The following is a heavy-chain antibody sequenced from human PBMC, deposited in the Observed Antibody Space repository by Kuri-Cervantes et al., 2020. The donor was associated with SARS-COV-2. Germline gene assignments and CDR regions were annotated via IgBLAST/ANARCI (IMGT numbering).Heavy chain of an antibody. CDR3: ARDPNANHNNWFDP. V-gene: IGHV4-61*08. Sequence: ESLKISCTVSGGSISSGDYYWSWIRQPPGKGLEWIGYIYYSGSTYYNPSLKSRVTISVDTSKNQFSLKLSSVTAADTAVYYCARDPNANHNNWFDPWGQRTLVTVSS. J-gene: IGHJ5*02. CDR1: GGSISSGDYY. CDR2: IYYSGST. D-gene: IGHD4/OR15-4a*01.